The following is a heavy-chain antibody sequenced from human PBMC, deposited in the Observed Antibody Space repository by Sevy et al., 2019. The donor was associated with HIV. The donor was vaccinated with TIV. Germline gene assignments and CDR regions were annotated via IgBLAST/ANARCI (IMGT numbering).Heavy chain of an antibody. V-gene: IGHV3-7*01. J-gene: IGHJ4*01. D-gene: IGHD5-18*01. CDR2: MKKDGSEE. CDR1: GFSFSIYW. Sequence: GSLRLSCAASGFSFSIYWMSWVRQAPGKGLEWVATMKKDGSEEDYVDSVKGRFTISRDNAKNSLFLQMNSLSAEDTAVYYCVREGLGGYSYSLDYWGHGTLVTVSS. CDR3: VREGLGGYSYSLDY.